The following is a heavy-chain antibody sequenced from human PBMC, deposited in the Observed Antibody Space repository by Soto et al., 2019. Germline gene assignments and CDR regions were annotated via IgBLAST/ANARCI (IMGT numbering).Heavy chain of an antibody. CDR2: IYYSGST. J-gene: IGHJ6*02. CDR3: ARSGIAVAGTYYYYGMDV. Sequence: SETLSLTCTVSGGSISSYYWSWIRQPPGKGLEWIGYIYYSGSTNYNPSLKSRVTISVDTSKNQFSLKLSSVTAADTAVYYCARSGIAVAGTYYYYGMDVWRQRTTVTVSS. CDR1: GGSISSYY. V-gene: IGHV4-59*01. D-gene: IGHD6-19*01.